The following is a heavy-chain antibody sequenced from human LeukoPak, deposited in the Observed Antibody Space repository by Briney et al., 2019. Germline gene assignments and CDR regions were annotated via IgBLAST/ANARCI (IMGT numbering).Heavy chain of an antibody. V-gene: IGHV3-33*08. D-gene: IGHD3-22*01. J-gene: IGHJ6*02. Sequence: PGGSLRLSCAASGFTFSSYGMHWVRQAPGKGLEWVAVIWYDGSNKYYADSVKGRFTISRDNSKNTLYLQMNSLRAEDTAVYYCATSPHRDYYDSSGFSSSVYYYYGMDVWGQGTTVTVSS. CDR3: ATSPHRDYYDSSGFSSSVYYYYGMDV. CDR2: IWYDGSNK. CDR1: GFTFSSYG.